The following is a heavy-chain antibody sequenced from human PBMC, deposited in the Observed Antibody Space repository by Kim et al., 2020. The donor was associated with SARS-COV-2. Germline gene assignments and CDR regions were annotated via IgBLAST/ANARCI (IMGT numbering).Heavy chain of an antibody. Sequence: RFTISRDNSKNTLYLKMNSLRAEDTAVYYCAKDHIPYDYVWVSYRSPLGYWGQGTLVTVSS. J-gene: IGHJ4*02. D-gene: IGHD3-16*02. CDR3: AKDHIPYDYVWVSYRSPLGY. V-gene: IGHV3-33*06.